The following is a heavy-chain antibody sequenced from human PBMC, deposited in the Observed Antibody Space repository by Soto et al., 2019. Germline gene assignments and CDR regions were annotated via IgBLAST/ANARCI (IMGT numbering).Heavy chain of an antibody. J-gene: IGHJ4*02. CDR2: ISGSGGST. Sequence: GGSLRLSCAASGFTFSSYAMNWVRQAPGKGLEWVSVISGSGGSTYYADSVKGRFTISRDNSKNTLYLQMNSLRAEDTAVYHCAKTRRTGLAPFDYWGQGTMVTVSS. CDR1: GFTFSSYA. D-gene: IGHD3-16*01. CDR3: AKTRRTGLAPFDY. V-gene: IGHV3-23*01.